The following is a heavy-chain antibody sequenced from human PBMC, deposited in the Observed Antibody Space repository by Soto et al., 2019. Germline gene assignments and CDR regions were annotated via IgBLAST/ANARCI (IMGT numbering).Heavy chain of an antibody. Sequence: SETLSLTCTVSGGSISSYYWNWIRQPAGKGLEWIGRIYTSGSTKYNPYLKSRVTMSANTSRNKFSLKLSSMTAADTAVYYCARDPSTLRGYSSGYYYFDYWGQGTLVTVSS. V-gene: IGHV4-4*07. CDR3: ARDPSTLRGYSSGYYYFDY. CDR2: IYTSGST. CDR1: GGSISSYY. D-gene: IGHD3-22*01. J-gene: IGHJ4*02.